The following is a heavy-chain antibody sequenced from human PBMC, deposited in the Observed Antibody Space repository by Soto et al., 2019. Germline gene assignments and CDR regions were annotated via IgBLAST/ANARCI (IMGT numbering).Heavy chain of an antibody. CDR2: INSDGSST. CDR3: ARERGKAAAVHFDY. Sequence: EVQLVESGGGLVQPGGSLRLSCAASGFSFSSYWMHWVRQAPGKGLVWVSRINSDGSSTSYADSVKGRFTISRDNAKNTLYLQMNSLRAEDTAVYYCARERGKAAAVHFDYWGQGTLVTVSS. CDR1: GFSFSSYW. J-gene: IGHJ4*02. V-gene: IGHV3-74*01. D-gene: IGHD6-13*01.